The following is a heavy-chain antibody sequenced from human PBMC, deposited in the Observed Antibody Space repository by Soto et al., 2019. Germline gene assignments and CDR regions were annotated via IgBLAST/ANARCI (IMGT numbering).Heavy chain of an antibody. CDR2: IYYSGST. CDR3: AKGPYYYYYMNV. CDR1: GGSIGSGGYY. Sequence: PSETLCLTCTVSGGSIGSGGYYWSWIRQHPGKGLEWIGYIYYSGSTYYNPSLKSRVTIPVDTSKNQFSLKLSSVTAADTAVYYWAKGPYYYYYMNVGGKGTRVTVSS. V-gene: IGHV4-31*03. J-gene: IGHJ6*03.